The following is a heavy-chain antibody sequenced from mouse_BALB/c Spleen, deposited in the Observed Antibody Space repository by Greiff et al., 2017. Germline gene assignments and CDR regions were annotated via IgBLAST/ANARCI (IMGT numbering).Heavy chain of an antibody. V-gene: IGHV1-63*02. D-gene: IGHD2-3*01. Sequence: VQLQQSGAELVRPGTSVKISCKASGYTFTNYWLGWVKQRPGHGLEWIGDIYPGGGYTNYNEKFKGKATLTADTSSSTAYMQLSSLTSENSAVYFCARGAYDGYYGAMDYWGQGTSVTVSS. CDR1: GYTFTNYW. CDR3: ARGAYDGYYGAMDY. CDR2: IYPGGGYT. J-gene: IGHJ4*01.